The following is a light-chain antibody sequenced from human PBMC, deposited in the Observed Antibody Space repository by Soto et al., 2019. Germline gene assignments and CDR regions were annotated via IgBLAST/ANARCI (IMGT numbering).Light chain of an antibody. J-gene: IGLJ3*02. CDR3: SSYTSSNTWV. CDR1: SSDVGGYKY. V-gene: IGLV2-14*01. CDR2: EVS. Sequence: QSALTQPASVSGSPGQSITLSCTATSSDVGGYKYVSWYQQHPGNAPKGLIYEVSNRPSGVSNRFSGSKSGNTASLTISGLQAGDEADYYCSSYTSSNTWVFGGGTKLTVL.